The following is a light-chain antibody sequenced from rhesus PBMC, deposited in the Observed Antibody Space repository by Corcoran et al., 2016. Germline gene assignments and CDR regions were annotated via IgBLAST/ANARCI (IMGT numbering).Light chain of an antibody. V-gene: IGKV1-22*01. CDR1: QSISSW. Sequence: DIQMTQSPSSLSASVGDTVTITCRASQSISSWLDWSQQKPGKAPKLLNFKASSLTRGVPSRFSGSGSGTDFTLNISRLQTEDFATYYCLHYSSSPYSFGQGTQVEIK. CDR3: LHYSSSPYS. J-gene: IGKJ2*01. CDR2: KAS.